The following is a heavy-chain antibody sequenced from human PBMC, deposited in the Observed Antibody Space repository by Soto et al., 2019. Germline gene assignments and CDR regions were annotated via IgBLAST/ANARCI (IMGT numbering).Heavy chain of an antibody. CDR3: AHTIPPRIFDY. D-gene: IGHD2-2*02. CDR2: IYWDDDK. Sequence: QITLKESGPTLVKPTQTHTLTCTFSGFSLSTSGVGVGWIRQPPGKALDYLALIYWDDDKRYSPSLESRLTITKDTSKNQVVLTMTNMDPVDTATYYCAHTIPPRIFDYWGQGTLVTVSS. J-gene: IGHJ4*02. CDR1: GFSLSTSGVG. V-gene: IGHV2-5*02.